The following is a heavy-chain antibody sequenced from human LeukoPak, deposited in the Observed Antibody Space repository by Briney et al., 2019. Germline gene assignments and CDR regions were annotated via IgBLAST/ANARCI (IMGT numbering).Heavy chain of an antibody. CDR2: TYYRSKWYN. Sequence: SQTLSLTCAISGDSVSSNSAAWNWIRQSPSRGLEWLGRTYYRSKWYNDYAVSVKSRITINPDTSKNQFSLKLSSVTAADTAVYYCAGFTMVRGVPDAFDIWGQGTMVTVSS. CDR1: GDSVSSNSAA. D-gene: IGHD3-10*01. J-gene: IGHJ3*02. CDR3: AGFTMVRGVPDAFDI. V-gene: IGHV6-1*01.